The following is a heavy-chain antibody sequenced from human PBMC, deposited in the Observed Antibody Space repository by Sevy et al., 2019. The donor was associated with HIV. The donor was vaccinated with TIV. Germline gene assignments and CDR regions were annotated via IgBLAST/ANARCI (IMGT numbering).Heavy chain of an antibody. Sequence: SETLSLTCAVYGGSFSGYYWSWIRQPPGKELEWIGEINHSGSTNYNPSLKSRVTISVDTSKNQFSLKLSSVTAADTAVYYCARAARRKSGSSPNDRRKRDWYFDLWGRGTLVTVSS. CDR1: GGSFSGYY. J-gene: IGHJ2*01. CDR3: ARAARRKSGSSPNDRRKRDWYFDL. D-gene: IGHD1-26*01. CDR2: INHSGST. V-gene: IGHV4-34*01.